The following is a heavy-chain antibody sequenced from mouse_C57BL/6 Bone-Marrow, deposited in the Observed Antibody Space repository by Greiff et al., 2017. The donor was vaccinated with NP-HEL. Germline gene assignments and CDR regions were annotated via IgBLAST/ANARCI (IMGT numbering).Heavy chain of an antibody. V-gene: IGHV1-64*01. J-gene: IGHJ1*03. D-gene: IGHD4-1*01. CDR2: IHPNSGST. CDR3: ARWGTGTRYFDV. CDR1: GYTFTSYW. Sequence: VKLQESGAELVKPGASVKLSCKASGYTFTSYWMHWVKQRPGQGLEWIGMIHPNSGSTNYNEKFKSKATLTVDKSSSTAYMQLGSLTSEDSAVYYCARWGTGTRYFDVWGTGTTVTVSS.